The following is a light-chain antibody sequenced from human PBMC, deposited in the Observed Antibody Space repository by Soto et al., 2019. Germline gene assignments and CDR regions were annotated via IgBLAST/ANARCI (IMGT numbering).Light chain of an antibody. CDR2: SND. J-gene: IGLJ3*02. CDR1: NSNIGTNL. CDR3: AAWDDSLNGWV. V-gene: IGLV1-44*01. Sequence: QSVLTQPPSASGTPGQRVPISCSGGNSNIGTNLVSWYQQFPGAAPKLLIYSNDQRPSGVPDRFSGSKSGTSASLAISGLQSEDEADYYCAAWDDSLNGWVFGGGTKVTVL.